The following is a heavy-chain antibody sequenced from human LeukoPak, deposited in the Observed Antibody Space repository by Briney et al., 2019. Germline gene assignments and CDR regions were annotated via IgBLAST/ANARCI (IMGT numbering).Heavy chain of an antibody. Sequence: ASVKVSCKASGYTFTNYYMHWVRQAPGQGLEWMGMISPSGASTSYTQKFQGRVTMTRDVSTSTVYMELSSLRSEDTAVYYCARHTTGYNSPRDSFNIWGQGTMVTVSS. CDR1: GYTFTNYY. CDR2: ISPSGAST. J-gene: IGHJ3*02. CDR3: ARHTTGYNSPRDSFNI. D-gene: IGHD1-1*01. V-gene: IGHV1-46*01.